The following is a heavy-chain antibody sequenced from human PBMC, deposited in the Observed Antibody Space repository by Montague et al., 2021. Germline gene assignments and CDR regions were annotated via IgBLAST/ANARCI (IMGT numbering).Heavy chain of an antibody. CDR1: GFIFASSD. Sequence: SLRLSCAASGFIFASSDMPWVFPPPGSAMKSAAVTSSVGNNNYYADPVKGRFTISRDNSKNTLYLQMNSLRAEDTAIYYCAKNPKKGYYYYMDVWGKGTTVTVSS. CDR3: AKNPKKGYYYYMDV. CDR2: TSSVGNNN. J-gene: IGHJ6*03. V-gene: IGHV3-33*06.